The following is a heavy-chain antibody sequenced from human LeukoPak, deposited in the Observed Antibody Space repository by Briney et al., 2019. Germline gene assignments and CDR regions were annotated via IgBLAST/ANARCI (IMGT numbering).Heavy chain of an antibody. Sequence: GASVKVSCKASGYTFTSYYMHWVRQAPGQGLEWMGIINPSGGSTSYAQKFQGRVTMTRNTSISTAYMELSSLRSEDTAVYYCARASRDYFYYGMDVWGQGTTVTVSS. CDR1: GYTFTSYY. CDR2: INPSGGST. CDR3: ARASRDYFYYGMDV. J-gene: IGHJ6*02. V-gene: IGHV1-46*01.